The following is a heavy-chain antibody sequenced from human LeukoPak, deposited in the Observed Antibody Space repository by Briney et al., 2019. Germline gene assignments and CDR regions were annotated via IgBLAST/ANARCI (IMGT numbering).Heavy chain of an antibody. CDR1: GYSFTSYW. D-gene: IGHD3-16*01. Sequence: GESLKISCKGSGYSFTSYWIGWVRQMPGKGLEWMGIIYPGDSDTRYSPSFQGQVTISADKSFSTAYLQWSSLKASDTAMYYFANPAIRFGGVSAPPYYLDYWGQGPLVTVSS. V-gene: IGHV5-51*01. CDR2: IYPGDSDT. CDR3: ANPAIRFGGVSAPPYYLDY. J-gene: IGHJ4*02.